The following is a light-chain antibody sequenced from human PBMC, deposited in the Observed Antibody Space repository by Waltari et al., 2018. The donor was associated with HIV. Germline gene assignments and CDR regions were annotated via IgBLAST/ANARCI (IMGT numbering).Light chain of an antibody. CDR3: ATWDDTMSVV. CDR1: PSNIGSNS. Sequence: SLLTQPHSVSGAPGQRVNISCSGGPSNIGSNSVNWYRQLPGPAPILLIYSNDQRPSSVPVRFSGSKSATSASLVISGLQSDDEADYYCATWDDTMSVVFGGGTRLTVL. CDR2: SND. V-gene: IGLV1-44*01. J-gene: IGLJ2*01.